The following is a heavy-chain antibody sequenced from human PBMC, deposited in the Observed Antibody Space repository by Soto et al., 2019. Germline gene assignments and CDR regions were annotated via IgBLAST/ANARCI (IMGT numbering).Heavy chain of an antibody. V-gene: IGHV1-24*01. D-gene: IGHD5-18*01. Sequence: ASVKVSCKVSGYTLTELSMHWVRQAPGKGLEWMGGFDPEDGETIYAQKFQGRVTMTEDTSTDTAYMELSSLRSEDTAVYYCATRGYSYGYVDYWGRGTLVTVSS. CDR3: ATRGYSYGYVDY. J-gene: IGHJ4*02. CDR2: FDPEDGET. CDR1: GYTLTELS.